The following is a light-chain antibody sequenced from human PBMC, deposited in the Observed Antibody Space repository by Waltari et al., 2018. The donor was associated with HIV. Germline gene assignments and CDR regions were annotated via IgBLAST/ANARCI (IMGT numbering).Light chain of an antibody. V-gene: IGLV2-14*01. CDR3: SSYTSSSTLEGV. CDR1: SSDVGCYNY. CDR2: EVS. Sequence: QSALTQPASVSGSPGQSITISCTGTSSDVGCYNYVSWYQQHPGQAPKLMIYEVSNRPSGVSDRFSGAKSGNTASLTISGLQAEDEADYYCSSYTSSSTLEGVFGGGTKLTVL. J-gene: IGLJ2*01.